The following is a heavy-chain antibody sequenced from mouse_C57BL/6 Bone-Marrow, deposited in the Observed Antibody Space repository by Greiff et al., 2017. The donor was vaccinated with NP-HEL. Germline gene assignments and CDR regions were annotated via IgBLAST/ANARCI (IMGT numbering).Heavy chain of an antibody. V-gene: IGHV1-81*01. J-gene: IGHJ1*03. Sequence: VQLQESGAELARPGASVKLSCKASGYTFTSYGISWVKQRPGQGLEWIGEIYPRSGNTYYNEKFKGKATLTADKSSSTAYMELRSLTSEDSAVYFCARTAGLRYKYFDVWGTGTTVTVSS. CDR2: IYPRSGNT. CDR1: GYTFTSYG. CDR3: ARTAGLRYKYFDV. D-gene: IGHD1-1*01.